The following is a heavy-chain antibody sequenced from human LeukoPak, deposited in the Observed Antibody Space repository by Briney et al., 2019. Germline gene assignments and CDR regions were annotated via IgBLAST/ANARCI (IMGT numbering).Heavy chain of an antibody. D-gene: IGHD3-10*01. J-gene: IGHJ3*02. CDR2: ISSSSSYI. V-gene: IGHV3-21*01. Sequence: GGSLRLSCAASGFTFSSYSMNWVRQAPGKGLECVSSISSSSSYIYYADSVKGRFTISRDNAKNSLYLQMNSLRAEDTAVYYCARSEILLWFGELRFGAFDIWGQGTMVTVSS. CDR3: ARSEILLWFGELRFGAFDI. CDR1: GFTFSSYS.